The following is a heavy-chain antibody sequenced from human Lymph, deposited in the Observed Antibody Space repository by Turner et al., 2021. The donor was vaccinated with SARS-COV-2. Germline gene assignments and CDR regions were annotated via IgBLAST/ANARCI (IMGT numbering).Heavy chain of an antibody. CDR1: GFTVSSNY. CDR2: IYIGGTT. V-gene: IGHV3-53*02. CDR3: ARDLGPLAFDI. J-gene: IGHJ3*02. Sequence: EVQLVETGGGLIHPGGSRRFSCAASGFTVSSNYMSWVRQAPGKGLEWVSVIYIGGTTYYADSVKGRFTISRDNSKNTLYLKMNSLRAEDTAVYYCARDLGPLAFDIWGQGTMVTVSS.